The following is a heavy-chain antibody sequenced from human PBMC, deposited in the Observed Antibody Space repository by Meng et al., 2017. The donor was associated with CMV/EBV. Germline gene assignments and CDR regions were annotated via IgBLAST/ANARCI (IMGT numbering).Heavy chain of an antibody. CDR3: ARDKRFQGWFDP. V-gene: IGHV3-21*01. CDR1: GFTFSSYS. D-gene: IGHD5-24*01. Sequence: GESLKISCAASGFTFSSYSMNWVRQAPGKGLEWVSSISSGSSYIYYADSVKGRFTISRDNAKNSLYLQMNSLRAEDTAVYYCARDKRFQGWFDPWGQGTLVTVS. J-gene: IGHJ5*02. CDR2: ISSGSSYI.